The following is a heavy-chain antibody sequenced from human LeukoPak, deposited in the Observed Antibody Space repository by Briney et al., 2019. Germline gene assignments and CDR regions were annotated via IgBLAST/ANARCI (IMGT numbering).Heavy chain of an antibody. V-gene: IGHV3-48*01. J-gene: IGHJ4*02. CDR3: ARGATWDRLCY. CDR1: GFTFSSYS. CDR2: ISSSSNTI. Sequence: QPGGSLRLSCAASGFTFSSYSMNWVRQAPGKGLEWISYISSSSNTIYYADSVKGRFTISRDNAKNSLYLQMNSLRAEDTAVYYCARGATWDRLCYLGQGSLVTVSS. D-gene: IGHD1-26*01.